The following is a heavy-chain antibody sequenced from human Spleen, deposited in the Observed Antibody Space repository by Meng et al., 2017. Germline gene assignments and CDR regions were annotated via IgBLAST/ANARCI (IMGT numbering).Heavy chain of an antibody. CDR3: ARSRITMIVVVMN. Sequence: GSLRLSCTVSGGSISSSSYYWGWIRQPPGKGLEWIGSIYYSGSTYYNPSLKSRVTISVDTSKNQFSLKLSSVTAADTAVYYCARSRITMIVVVMNWGQGTLVTVSS. V-gene: IGHV4-39*07. CDR1: GGSISSSSYY. CDR2: IYYSGST. J-gene: IGHJ4*02. D-gene: IGHD3-22*01.